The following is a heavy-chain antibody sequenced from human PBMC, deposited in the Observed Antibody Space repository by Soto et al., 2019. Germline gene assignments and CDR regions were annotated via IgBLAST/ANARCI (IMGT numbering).Heavy chain of an antibody. D-gene: IGHD1-26*01. CDR1: GFSLSTSGVG. Sequence: SGPTLVNPTQTLTLTRTFSGFSLSTSGVGVGWIRQPPGRALEWLALIYWNDDKRYSPSLKSRLTITKDTSKNQVVLTMTNMDPVDTATYYCAHGRLFQYYFDYWGQGTLVTVSS. CDR3: AHGRLFQYYFDY. CDR2: IYWNDDK. V-gene: IGHV2-5*01. J-gene: IGHJ4*02.